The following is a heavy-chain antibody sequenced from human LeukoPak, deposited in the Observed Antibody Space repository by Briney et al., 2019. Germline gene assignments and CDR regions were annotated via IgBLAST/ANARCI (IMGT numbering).Heavy chain of an antibody. Sequence: GGSLRLSCGASGYIFTDHGMHWVRQAPGKGLEWVTFIRYDGSNQYYADSVKGRFTISRDNSKNTVYLQMNNLRPDDTAVYYCAKDSSDYYFDYWGQGTLVTVSS. CDR1: GYIFTDHG. CDR2: IRYDGSNQ. CDR3: AKDSSDYYFDY. J-gene: IGHJ4*02. D-gene: IGHD3-22*01. V-gene: IGHV3-30*02.